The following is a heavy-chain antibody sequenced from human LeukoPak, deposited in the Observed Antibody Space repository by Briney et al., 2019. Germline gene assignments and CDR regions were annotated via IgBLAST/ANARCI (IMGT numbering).Heavy chain of an antibody. CDR1: GFTFSSYS. D-gene: IGHD1-1*01. CDR3: ARARLGLWNDVAY. J-gene: IGHJ4*02. V-gene: IGHV3-21*01. Sequence: PGGSLRLSCAASGFTFSSYSMNWVRQAPGKGLEWVSSISSSGSCIYYADSVKGRFTISRDNAKNSLYLQMNSLRAEDTAVYYCARARLGLWNDVAYWGQGTLVTVSS. CDR2: ISSSGSCI.